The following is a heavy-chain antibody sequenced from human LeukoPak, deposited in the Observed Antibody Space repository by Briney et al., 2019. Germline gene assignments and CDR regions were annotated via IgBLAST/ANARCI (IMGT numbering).Heavy chain of an antibody. CDR2: ISYDGSNK. D-gene: IGHD6-13*01. J-gene: IGHJ4*02. CDR1: GFTFSSYA. Sequence: GGSLRLSCAASGFTFSSYAMRWVRQAPGKGLEWVAVISYDGSNKYYADSVKGRFTISRDNSKNTLYLQMTSLRAEDTAVYYCARPIAAAGEFDYWGQGTLVTVSS. CDR3: ARPIAAAGEFDY. V-gene: IGHV3-30-3*01.